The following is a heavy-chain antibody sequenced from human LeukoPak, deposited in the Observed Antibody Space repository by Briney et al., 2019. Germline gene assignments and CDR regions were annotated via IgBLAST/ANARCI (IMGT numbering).Heavy chain of an antibody. CDR1: GFTFDNYA. J-gene: IGHJ4*02. CDR3: AKDIFSPDLAHSYGYD. Sequence: PGGSLRLSCAAFGFTFDNYAMHWVRQAPGKGLEWVSGISWNSGSMDYGDSVKGRFSISRDNARNILYLQMNSLRAEDTALYYCAKDIFSPDLAHSYGYDWGQGTLVTVSS. D-gene: IGHD5-18*01. V-gene: IGHV3-9*01. CDR2: ISWNSGSM.